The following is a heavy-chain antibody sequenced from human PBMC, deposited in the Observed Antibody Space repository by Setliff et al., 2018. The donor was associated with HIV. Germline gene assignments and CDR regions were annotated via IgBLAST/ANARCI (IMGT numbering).Heavy chain of an antibody. CDR1: GYTFSRYA. J-gene: IGHJ6*03. CDR3: ARAPRSPLRWRDNLLSSSSFLMDV. D-gene: IGHD2-21*01. Sequence: GASVKVSCKASGYTFSRYAMHWVRQAPGQRLEWMGWINAGNGDTKYSQQFQGRVSIARDTSASTAYMELSSLRSEDTAVYYCARAPRSPLRWRDNLLSSSSFLMDVWGKGTTVTVSS. V-gene: IGHV1-3*01. CDR2: INAGNGDT.